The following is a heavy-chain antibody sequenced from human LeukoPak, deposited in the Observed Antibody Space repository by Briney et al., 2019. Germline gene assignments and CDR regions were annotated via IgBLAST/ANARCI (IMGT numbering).Heavy chain of an antibody. CDR2: INHSGST. CDR1: SGSFSGYY. V-gene: IGHV4-34*01. CDR3: ARGYHSVAGTHFYYYYYYMDV. J-gene: IGHJ6*03. D-gene: IGHD6-19*01. Sequence: SETLSLTCAVYSGSFSGYYWSWIRQPPGKGLEWIGEINHSGSTNYNPSLKSRVTISVDTSKNQFSLKLSSVTAADTAVYYCARGYHSVAGTHFYYYYYYMDVWGKGTTVTVSS.